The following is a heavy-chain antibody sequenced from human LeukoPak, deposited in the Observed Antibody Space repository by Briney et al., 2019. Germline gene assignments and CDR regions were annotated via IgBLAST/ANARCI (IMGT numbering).Heavy chain of an antibody. J-gene: IGHJ4*02. CDR2: IYYSGST. CDR3: AREDRGYFDY. D-gene: IGHD6-13*01. Sequence: SETLSLTCTVSGGSISSYYWSWIRQPPGKGLEWIGYIYYSGSTNYNPSLKSRVTISVDTSKSQFSLKLSSVTAADTAVYYCAREDRGYFDYWGQGTLVTVSS. CDR1: GGSISSYY. V-gene: IGHV4-59*01.